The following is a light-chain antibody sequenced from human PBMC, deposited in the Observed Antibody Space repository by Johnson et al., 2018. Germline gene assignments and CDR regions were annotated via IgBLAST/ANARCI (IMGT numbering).Light chain of an antibody. CDR2: ENN. CDR3: GTLDSSLSAGNV. CDR1: SSNIGNNY. Sequence: QSVLTQPPSVSAAPGQKVTISCSGSSSNIGNNYVSWYQQLPGTAPKLLIYENNKRPSGIPDRFSGSKSGTSATLGLTGLPTGDEADYYCGTLDSSLSAGNVFGTGTKVTVL. J-gene: IGLJ1*01. V-gene: IGLV1-51*02.